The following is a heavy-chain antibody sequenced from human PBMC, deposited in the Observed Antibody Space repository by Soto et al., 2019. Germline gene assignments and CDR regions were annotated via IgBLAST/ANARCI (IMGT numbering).Heavy chain of an antibody. CDR2: IYNSGST. CDR1: GGSIRSYY. CDR3: ARATQYDVRSGYHY. V-gene: IGHV4-59*01. D-gene: IGHD3-3*01. Sequence: PSETLSLSFTVSGGSIRSYYWSWISQPPGKGLEWIGYIYNSGSTKYNPSLKSRVTISVDTSKNQFSLKLSSVTAADTAVYYSARATQYDVRSGYHYWAQGTPVTVYS. J-gene: IGHJ4*02.